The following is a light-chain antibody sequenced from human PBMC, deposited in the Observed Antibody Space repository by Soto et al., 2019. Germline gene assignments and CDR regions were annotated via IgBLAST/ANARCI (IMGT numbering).Light chain of an antibody. CDR3: LQDFNYPLT. J-gene: IGKJ4*01. V-gene: IGKV1-6*01. Sequence: IQMTQSPSTLSTSVGDRVTITCRTSQDIRNDLGWYQQKQGKAPKLVIYGVFNLQSGVPSRFSGSGFGTDLTITISSLQPEDSETYDGLQDFNYPLTFGGGTKVDIK. CDR2: GVF. CDR1: QDIRND.